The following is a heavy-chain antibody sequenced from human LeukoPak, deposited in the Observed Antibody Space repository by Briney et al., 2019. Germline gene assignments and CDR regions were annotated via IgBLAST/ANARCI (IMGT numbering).Heavy chain of an antibody. CDR3: ASDLLGPMQQYSSSSGGRGRWFDP. V-gene: IGHV3-21*01. CDR1: GFSFSTYW. J-gene: IGHJ5*02. CDR2: ISSSNI. D-gene: IGHD6-6*01. Sequence: PGGSLRLSCAASGFSFSTYWMTWVRQAPGKGLEWVSSISSSNIYYVDSVKGRFTISRDNAKNSLYLQMNSLRVEDTAVYYCASDLLGPMQQYSSSSGGRGRWFDPWGQGTLVTVSS.